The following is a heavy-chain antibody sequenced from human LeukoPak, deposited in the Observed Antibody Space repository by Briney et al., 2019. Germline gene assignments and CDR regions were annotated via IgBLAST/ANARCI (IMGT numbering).Heavy chain of an antibody. D-gene: IGHD7-27*01. V-gene: IGHV3-53*01. CDR2: IYSGGST. CDR1: GFTVSSNY. CDR3: ARDAPTLGSHFDY. J-gene: IGHJ4*02. Sequence: GGSLRLSCAASGFTVSSNYMSWVRQAPGKGLEWVSVIYSGGSTYYADSVKGRFTISRDNSKNTLYLQMNSLRAEDTAVYYCARDAPTLGSHFDYWGQGTLVTVSS.